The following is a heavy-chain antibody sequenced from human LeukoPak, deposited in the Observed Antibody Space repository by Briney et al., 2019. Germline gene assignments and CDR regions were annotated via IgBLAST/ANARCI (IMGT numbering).Heavy chain of an antibody. CDR3: ARGSQYCGGDCYPTDY. D-gene: IGHD2-21*02. CDR1: GYTFTSYD. V-gene: IGHV1-18*01. CDR2: ISAYNGNT. J-gene: IGHJ4*02. Sequence: ASVKVSCKASGYTFTSYDINWVRQAPGQGLEWMGWISAYNGNTNYAQKLQGRVTVTTDTSTSTAYMELRSLRSDDTAVYYCARGSQYCGGDCYPTDYWGQGTLVTVSS.